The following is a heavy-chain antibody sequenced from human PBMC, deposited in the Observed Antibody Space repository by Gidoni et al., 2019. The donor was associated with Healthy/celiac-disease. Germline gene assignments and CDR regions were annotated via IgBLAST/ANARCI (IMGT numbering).Heavy chain of an antibody. J-gene: IGHJ4*02. Sequence: EVQLVQSGEEVTKPGESQKISCTGYGFSFTSYWSGWVRQMPGKGLEWMGIIYPGDSDTSYSPSVQGHVTISADKSISTAYLQWSSLKASDTAMYYCARLGVTRNYEDYWGQGTLVTVSS. V-gene: IGHV5-51*03. CDR1: GFSFTSYW. CDR2: IYPGDSDT. D-gene: IGHD2-21*02. CDR3: ARLGVTRNYEDY.